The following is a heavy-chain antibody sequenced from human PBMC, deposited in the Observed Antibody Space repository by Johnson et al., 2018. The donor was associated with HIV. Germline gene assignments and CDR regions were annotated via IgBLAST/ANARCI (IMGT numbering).Heavy chain of an antibody. V-gene: IGHV3-30*04. D-gene: IGHD4-23*01. CDR3: ASGEDYGGNYGAFDI. CDR1: GFSFSSYA. CDR2: ISYDGSKK. J-gene: IGHJ3*02. Sequence: QVQLVESWGGVVQPGRSLRLSCAASGFSFSSYAMHWVRQAPGKGLEWVAVISYDGSKKYYADSVKGRFTISRDNSKNTLYLQMHSLRADDTAVYYCASGEDYGGNYGAFDIWGQGTMVTVSS.